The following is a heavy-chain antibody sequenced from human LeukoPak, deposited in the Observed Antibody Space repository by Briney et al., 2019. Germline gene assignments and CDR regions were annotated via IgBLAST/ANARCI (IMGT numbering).Heavy chain of an antibody. V-gene: IGHV4-59*01. CDR3: ARALGAAAGYYYYYYMDV. D-gene: IGHD6-13*01. CDR1: GGSISSYY. CDR2: IYYSGSA. Sequence: SETLSLTCTVSGGSISSYYWSWIRQPPGKGLEWIGYIYYSGSANYHPSLKSRVTISVDTSKNRFSLRLSSVTAADTAVYYCARALGAAAGYYYYYYMDVWGKGTTVTISS. J-gene: IGHJ6*03.